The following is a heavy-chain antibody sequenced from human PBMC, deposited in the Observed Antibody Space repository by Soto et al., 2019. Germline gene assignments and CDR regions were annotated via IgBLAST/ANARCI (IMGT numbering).Heavy chain of an antibody. CDR2: VNNDGTDT. V-gene: IGHV3-74*03. J-gene: IGHJ6*02. D-gene: IGHD3-10*01. CDR3: ARGGFQHALDV. CDR1: GFTFSNYW. Sequence: EVQLVESGGGLVQPGGSLRLSCAASGFTFSNYWMYWVRQVPGKGLVWVSRVNNDGTDTTHADSVKGRFTISRDNAENTLYLQMNSLRAEDTAVYYCARGGFQHALDVWGQGSTVTVSS.